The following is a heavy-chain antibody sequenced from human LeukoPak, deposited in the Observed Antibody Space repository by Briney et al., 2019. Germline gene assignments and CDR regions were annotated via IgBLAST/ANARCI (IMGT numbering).Heavy chain of an antibody. CDR3: AGGGSSSWYVLDY. D-gene: IGHD6-13*01. V-gene: IGHV1-46*01. CDR2: INPSGGST. Sequence: ASVKVSCKASGYTFTSYYMHWVRQAPGQGLEWMGIINPSGGSTSYAQKLQGRVTMTRDTSTSTVYMELRSLRSDDTAVYYCAGGGSSSWYVLDYWGQGTLVTVSS. J-gene: IGHJ4*02. CDR1: GYTFTSYY.